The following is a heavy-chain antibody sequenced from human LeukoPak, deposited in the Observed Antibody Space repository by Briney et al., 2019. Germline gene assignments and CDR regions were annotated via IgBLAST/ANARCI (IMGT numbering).Heavy chain of an antibody. J-gene: IGHJ4*02. CDR2: ISGSGGST. D-gene: IGHD2-15*01. V-gene: IGHV3-23*01. CDR3: AKRPGRLYYFDY. Sequence: PGGSLRLSCAASGFTFSSYAMSWVRQAPGKGPEWVSAISGSGGSTYYADSVKGRFTISRDNSKNTLYLQMNSLRAEDTAVYYCAKRPGRLYYFDYWGQGTLVTVSS. CDR1: GFTFSSYA.